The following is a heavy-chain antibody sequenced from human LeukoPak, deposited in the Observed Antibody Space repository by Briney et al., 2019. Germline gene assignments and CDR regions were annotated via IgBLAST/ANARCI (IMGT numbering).Heavy chain of an antibody. J-gene: IGHJ5*02. CDR1: GFTFSSYR. D-gene: IGHD6-13*01. V-gene: IGHV3-21*01. Sequence: GGSLRLSCAASGFTFSSYRMNWVRQAPGKGLEWVSSISSSSSYIYYADSVKGRFTISRDNAKNSLYLQMKSLRAEDTAVYYCARVACAGRVSDWFDPWGQGTLFTVSS. CDR3: ARVACAGRVSDWFDP. CDR2: ISSSSSYI.